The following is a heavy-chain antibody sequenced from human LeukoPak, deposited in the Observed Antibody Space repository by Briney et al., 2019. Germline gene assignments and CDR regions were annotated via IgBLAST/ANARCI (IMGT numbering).Heavy chain of an antibody. V-gene: IGHV1-2*02. CDR1: GYTFTGYY. D-gene: IGHD2-15*01. J-gene: IGHJ6*02. CDR2: INPNSGGT. Sequence: GASVKVSCKASGYTFTGYYMHWVRQAPEQGLAWMGCINPNSGGTNYAQKFQGRLTMTRDTSISTAYMELSRLRSDDTAVYYCARDTVVVVAATGTYYYGMDVWGQGTTVTVSS. CDR3: ARDTVVVVAATGTYYYGMDV.